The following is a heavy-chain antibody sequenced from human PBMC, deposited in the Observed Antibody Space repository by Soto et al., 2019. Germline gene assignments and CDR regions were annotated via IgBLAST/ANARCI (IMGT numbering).Heavy chain of an antibody. CDR3: VRERRASYWYFDL. Sequence: QLQLQESGPGLVKPSETLSLTCTVSGDSISSGTYYWGWIRQPPGKGLEWIGSIFSNGATYDNPSLKSRVTISVDTSENQFSLKLSSLTAADTAVYYCVRERRASYWYFDLWGPGSLVTVSS. V-gene: IGHV4-39*02. J-gene: IGHJ2*01. CDR1: GDSISSGTYY. CDR2: IFSNGAT.